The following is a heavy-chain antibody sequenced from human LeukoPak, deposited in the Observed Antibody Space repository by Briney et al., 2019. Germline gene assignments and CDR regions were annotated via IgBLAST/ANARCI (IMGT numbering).Heavy chain of an antibody. V-gene: IGHV1-2*02. CDR1: GYTFTGYY. CDR2: INPNSGGT. CDR3: AREEVPAAPFDY. D-gene: IGHD2-2*01. J-gene: IGHJ4*02. Sequence: ASVKVPCKASGYTFTGYYMHWVRQAPGQGLEWMGWINPNSGGTNYAQKFQGRVTMTRDTSISTAYMELSRLRSDDTAVYYCAREEVPAAPFDYWGQGTLVTVSS.